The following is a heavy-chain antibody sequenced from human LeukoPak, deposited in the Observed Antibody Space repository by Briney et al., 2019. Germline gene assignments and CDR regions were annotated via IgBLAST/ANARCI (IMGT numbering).Heavy chain of an antibody. D-gene: IGHD1-1*01. Sequence: ASVKVSCKASGYTFTSYDINWVRQATGQGLEWMGWMNPNSDNTGYAQKFQGRVTITRNTSISTAYMELSSLRSEDTAVYYCTRGVSGTTLEGAFDIWGQGTMVTVSS. V-gene: IGHV1-8*03. CDR2: MNPNSDNT. CDR1: GYTFTSYD. CDR3: TRGVSGTTLEGAFDI. J-gene: IGHJ3*02.